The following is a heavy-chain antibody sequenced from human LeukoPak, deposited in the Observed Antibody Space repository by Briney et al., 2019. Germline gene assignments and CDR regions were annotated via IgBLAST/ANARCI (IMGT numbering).Heavy chain of an antibody. V-gene: IGHV4-39*01. Sequence: PSETLSLTCTVSGGSISSSSTYWGWIRQPPGKGLEWIGSIYYSGSTYYNPSLKSRVTISVDTSKNQFSLKLSSVTAADTAVYYCARHEREYRNDYWGQGTLVTVSS. CDR1: GGSISSSSTY. CDR2: IYYSGST. CDR3: ARHEREYRNDY. D-gene: IGHD2-2*01. J-gene: IGHJ4*02.